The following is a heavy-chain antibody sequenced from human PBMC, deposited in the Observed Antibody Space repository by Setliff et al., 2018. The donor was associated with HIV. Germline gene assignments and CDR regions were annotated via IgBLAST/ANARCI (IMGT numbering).Heavy chain of an antibody. D-gene: IGHD4-17*01. V-gene: IGHV3-48*03. CDR2: ITSDGSVK. J-gene: IGHJ4*02. Sequence: PGGSLRLSCAASGFSFSTHDMNWVRQVPGKGLEWISYITSDGSVKYYVDSVKGRFTISRDNAKNSLDLQMNTLKTEDTAVYYCASDLYGANGGFWGQGTLVTVSS. CDR1: GFSFSTHD. CDR3: ASDLYGANGGF.